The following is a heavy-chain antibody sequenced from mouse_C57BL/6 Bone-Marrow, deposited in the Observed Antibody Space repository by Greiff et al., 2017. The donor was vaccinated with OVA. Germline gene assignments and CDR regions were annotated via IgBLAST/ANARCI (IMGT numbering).Heavy chain of an antibody. J-gene: IGHJ1*03. V-gene: IGHV1-63*01. CDR3: ARDYYGSSSYWYFDV. CDR1: GYTFTNYW. Sequence: QVQLQQSGAELVRPGTSVKMSCKASGYTFTNYWIGWAKQRPGHGLEWIGDIYPGGGYTNYNEKFKGKATLTADKSSSTAYMQFSSLTSEDSAIYYCARDYYGSSSYWYFDVWGTGTTVTVSS. CDR2: IYPGGGYT. D-gene: IGHD1-1*01.